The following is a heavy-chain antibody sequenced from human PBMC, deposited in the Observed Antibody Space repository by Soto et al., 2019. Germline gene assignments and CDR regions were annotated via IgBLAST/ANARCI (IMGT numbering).Heavy chain of an antibody. CDR2: INPSGGST. CDR1: GYTFPSYY. J-gene: IGHJ6*02. CDR3: ARDKSSFGVVMVSYYYGMDV. Sequence: ASVKVSCKASGYTFPSYYMHWVRQAPAQGLEWMGIINPSGGSTSYAQKFQGRVTMTRDTSTSTVYMELSSLISEDTAVYYCARDKSSFGVVMVSYYYGMDVWG. D-gene: IGHD3-3*01. V-gene: IGHV1-46*01.